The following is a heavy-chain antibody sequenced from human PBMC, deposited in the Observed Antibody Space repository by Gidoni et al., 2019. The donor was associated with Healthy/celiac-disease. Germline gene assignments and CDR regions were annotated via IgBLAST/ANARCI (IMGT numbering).Heavy chain of an antibody. J-gene: IGHJ4*02. CDR1: GFTFSSYS. CDR3: ARGGAVAEDY. CDR2: ISSRSIYI. Sequence: EVPLVESGGGLVKPGGSLRLSCAASGFTFSSYSMNWVRQAPGKGLEWVSSISSRSIYIYYADSVKGRFTISRDNAKNSLYLQMNSLRAEDTAVYYCARGGAVAEDYWGQGTLVTVSS. V-gene: IGHV3-21*01. D-gene: IGHD6-19*01.